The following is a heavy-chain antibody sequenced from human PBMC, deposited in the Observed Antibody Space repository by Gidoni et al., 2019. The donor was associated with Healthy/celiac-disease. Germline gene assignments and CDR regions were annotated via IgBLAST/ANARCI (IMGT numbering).Heavy chain of an antibody. J-gene: IGHJ4*02. CDR1: GFPFSDYS. Sequence: QVQLVESGGGLVKPGGSLRLSCAASGFPFSDYSLSWIRQAPGKGLEWVSYISSSSSYTNYADSVKGRFTISRDNAKNSLYLQMNSLRAEDTAVYYCARDSWVRTAMVYNYYFDYWGQGTLVTVSS. V-gene: IGHV3-11*06. D-gene: IGHD5-18*01. CDR2: ISSSSSYT. CDR3: ARDSWVRTAMVYNYYFDY.